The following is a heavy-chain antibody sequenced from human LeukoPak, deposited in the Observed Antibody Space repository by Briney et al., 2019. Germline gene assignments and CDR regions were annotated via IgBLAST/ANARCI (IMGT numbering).Heavy chain of an antibody. V-gene: IGHV3-48*01. J-gene: IGHJ5*02. CDR3: AREEELMNWFDP. D-gene: IGHD1-26*01. CDR2: ISSSSSTI. Sequence: AGGSLRLSCAASGFTFSSYSMNWVRQAPVKALEWVSYISSSSSTIYYADSVKGRFTISRDNAKNSLYLQMDSLRAEDTAVYYCAREEELMNWFDPWGQGTLVTVSS. CDR1: GFTFSSYS.